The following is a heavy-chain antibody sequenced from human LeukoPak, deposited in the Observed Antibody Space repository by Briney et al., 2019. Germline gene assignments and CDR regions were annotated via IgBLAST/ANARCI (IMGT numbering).Heavy chain of an antibody. CDR2: LSFDGTIT. CDR1: GFTFSSYA. CDR3: VTEGFYY. V-gene: IGHV3-30*04. J-gene: IGHJ4*02. Sequence: PGRSLRLSCAASGFTFSSYALHWVRQAPGKGLEWVAVLSFDGTITYYADSVKGRFTISRDNSKNTLYLQLNSLRAQDTALYYCVTEGFYYWGPGTQVTVSS.